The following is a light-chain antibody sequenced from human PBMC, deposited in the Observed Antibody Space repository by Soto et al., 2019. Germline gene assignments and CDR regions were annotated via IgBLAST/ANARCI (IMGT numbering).Light chain of an antibody. CDR1: QSVLYSSSNKNY. Sequence: DIVMTQSPDSLAVSLGERATINCKSSQSVLYSSSNKNYLAWYQQKPGQPPKLLIYWASTRESGVPDRFSGSESGTDFTLTISSRQAEDLAVYYCQQYYSVLITFGQETRLEIK. V-gene: IGKV4-1*01. J-gene: IGKJ5*01. CDR3: QQYYSVLIT. CDR2: WAS.